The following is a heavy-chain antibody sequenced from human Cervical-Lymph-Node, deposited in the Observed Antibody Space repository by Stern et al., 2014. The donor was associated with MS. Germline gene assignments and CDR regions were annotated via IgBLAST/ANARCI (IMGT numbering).Heavy chain of an antibody. CDR2: ISYDGSNK. V-gene: IGHV3-30*18. J-gene: IGHJ6*02. D-gene: IGHD1-26*01. Sequence: QLVESGGGVVQPGRSLRLSCAASGFTFSSYGMHWVRQAPGTGLEWVAVISYDGSNKYYADSVKVRFNISRDNSKNTLYLQMNSLRAEDTAVYYCAKDLGGSYYHYYYGMDVWGQGTTVTVSS. CDR3: AKDLGGSYYHYYYGMDV. CDR1: GFTFSSYG.